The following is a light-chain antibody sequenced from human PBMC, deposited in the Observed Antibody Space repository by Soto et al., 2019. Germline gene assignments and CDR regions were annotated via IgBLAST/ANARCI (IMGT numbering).Light chain of an antibody. Sequence: VMRQSPSTLSVSPGEGATLYCMHSQGIGDTLAWYQHKPGQTPRLLIYDTSTRATGVPTRFSGSRSGAEFTLTINSLQSEDFAVYYCKPYNNWPLTFGGGTKVDIK. J-gene: IGKJ4*01. V-gene: IGKV3-15*01. CDR2: DTS. CDR3: KPYNNWPLT. CDR1: QGIGDT.